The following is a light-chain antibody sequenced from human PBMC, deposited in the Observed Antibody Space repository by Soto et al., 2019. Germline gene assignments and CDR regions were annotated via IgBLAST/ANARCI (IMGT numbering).Light chain of an antibody. CDR1: QSVAANY. CDR3: QQYGSSGT. V-gene: IGKV3-20*01. CDR2: GAS. Sequence: EVVLTQSPGTLSLTPGERATLCCRASQSVAANYLAWYQQKRGQAPXLLIYGASSRATGIPDRFSGIGSGTEFTLTISRLEPEDFAVYDCQQYGSSGTFGQGTKVDI. J-gene: IGKJ1*01.